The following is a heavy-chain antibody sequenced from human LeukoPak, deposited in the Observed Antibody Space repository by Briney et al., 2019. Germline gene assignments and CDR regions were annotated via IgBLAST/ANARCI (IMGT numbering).Heavy chain of an antibody. J-gene: IGHJ4*02. CDR2: IYSDGNT. CDR3: ARAAWDY. D-gene: IGHD6-25*01. V-gene: IGHV3-66*01. CDR1: GFTFDDYA. Sequence: GGSLRLSCAASGFTFDDYAMHWVRQAPGKGLEWVSVIYSDGNTYYADSVKGRFTISRDNSKNTVYLQMNSLRAEDTAMYYCARAAWDYWGQGTLVTVSS.